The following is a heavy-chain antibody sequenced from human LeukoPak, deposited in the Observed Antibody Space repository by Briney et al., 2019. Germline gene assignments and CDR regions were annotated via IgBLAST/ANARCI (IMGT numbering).Heavy chain of an antibody. D-gene: IGHD5-24*01. V-gene: IGHV4-34*01. CDR3: AREMAFRY. CDR1: GGSFSGYY. CDR2: ISHSGST. J-gene: IGHJ4*02. Sequence: SETLSLTGAVYGGSFSGYYWSWIRQPPGKGLEWIGEISHSGSTNYNPSLKSRVTISVDTSKNQFSLKLSSVTAADTAVYYCAREMAFRYWGQGTLVTVSS.